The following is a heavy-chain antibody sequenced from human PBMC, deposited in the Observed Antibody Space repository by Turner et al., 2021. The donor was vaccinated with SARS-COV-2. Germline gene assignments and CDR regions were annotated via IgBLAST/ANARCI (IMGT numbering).Heavy chain of an antibody. Sequence: EVQLVESGGCLIQPGGSLRLSCAASGLTVSSNYMSWVRQAPGKVLEWVSVIYSGGSTYYADSVKGRFTISRDNSKNTLYLQMNSLRAEDTAVYYCARDLMEVGGMDVWGQGTTVTVSS. J-gene: IGHJ6*02. CDR2: IYSGGST. CDR1: GLTVSSNY. V-gene: IGHV3-53*01. CDR3: ARDLMEVGGMDV. D-gene: IGHD3-3*01.